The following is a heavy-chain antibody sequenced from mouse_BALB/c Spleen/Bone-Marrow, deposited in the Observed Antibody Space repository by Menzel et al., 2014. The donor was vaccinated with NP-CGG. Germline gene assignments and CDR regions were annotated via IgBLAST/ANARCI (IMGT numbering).Heavy chain of an antibody. CDR1: GYTFTDYI. J-gene: IGHJ3*01. CDR2: FYPGSGSI. Sequence: VHLVESGSELVKPGASVKLSCKASGYTFTDYIIHWVKQRSGQGLEWIGWFYPGSGSIKSNEKFKDRATLTADKSSSTVYMELSRLTSEDSAVYFCARHGEGYGNLFAYWGQGTLVTVSA. V-gene: IGHV1-62-2*01. D-gene: IGHD2-10*02. CDR3: ARHGEGYGNLFAY.